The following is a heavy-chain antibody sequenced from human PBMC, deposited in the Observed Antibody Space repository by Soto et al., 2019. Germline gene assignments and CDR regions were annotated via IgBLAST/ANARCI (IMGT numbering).Heavy chain of an antibody. J-gene: IGHJ6*02. D-gene: IGHD2-2*01. CDR2: ISYDGSNK. CDR1: GFTFSSYA. Sequence: GGSLRLSCAASGFTFSSYAMHWVRQAPGKGLEWVAVISYDGSNKYYADSVKGRFTISRDNSKNTLYLQMNSLRAEDTAVYYCARDRDIVVVPAAMLNLDVWGQGTTVTVSS. CDR3: ARDRDIVVVPAAMLNLDV. V-gene: IGHV3-30-3*01.